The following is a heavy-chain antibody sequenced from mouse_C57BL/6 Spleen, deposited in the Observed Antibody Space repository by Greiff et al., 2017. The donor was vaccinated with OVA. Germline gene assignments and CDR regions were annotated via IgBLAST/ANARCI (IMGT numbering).Heavy chain of an antibody. Sequence: VQRVESGPGLVQPSQSLSITCTVSGFSLTSYGVHWVRQSPGKGLEWLGVIWSGGSTDYNAAFISRLSISKDNSKSHVFFKMYSLQADETAIDYAAVIITTLVATSRYLDDWGTGTTVTVSS. CDR2: IWSGGST. CDR3: AVIITTLVATSRYLDD. V-gene: IGHV2-2*01. J-gene: IGHJ1*03. CDR1: GFSLTSYG. D-gene: IGHD1-1*01.